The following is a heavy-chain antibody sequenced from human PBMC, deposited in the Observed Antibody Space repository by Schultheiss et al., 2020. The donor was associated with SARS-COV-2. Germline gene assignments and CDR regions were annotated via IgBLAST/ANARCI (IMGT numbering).Heavy chain of an antibody. J-gene: IGHJ4*02. CDR1: GFTFSSYA. CDR2: ISGSGGST. V-gene: IGHV3-23*01. CDR3: AKEAGTEDYFDY. Sequence: GESLKISCAASGFTFSSYAMHWVRQAPGKGLEWVSAISGSGGSTYYADSVKGRFTISRDNSKNTLYLQMNSLRAEDTAVYYCAKEAGTEDYFDYWGQGTLVTVSS.